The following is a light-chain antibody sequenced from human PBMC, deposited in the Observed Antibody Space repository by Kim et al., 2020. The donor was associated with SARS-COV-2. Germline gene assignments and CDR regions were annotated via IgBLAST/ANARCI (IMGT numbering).Light chain of an antibody. J-gene: IGLJ1*01. V-gene: IGLV1-40*01. CDR2: DND. CDR3: QSYDSSLSNYV. CDR1: SSNRGASYN. Sequence: VTIPCTGSSSNRGASYNVHWYQQLPGTAPKLLIYDNDNRPSGVPDRFSGSKSGTSASLAITGLRAEDEGDYYCQSYDSSLSNYVFGTGTKVTVL.